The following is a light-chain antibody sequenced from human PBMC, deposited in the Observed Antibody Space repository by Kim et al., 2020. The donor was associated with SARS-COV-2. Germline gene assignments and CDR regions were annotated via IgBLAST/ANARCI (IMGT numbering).Light chain of an antibody. CDR2: QDS. V-gene: IGLV3-1*01. CDR1: KVGDKY. J-gene: IGLJ3*02. CDR3: QAWDSSTMV. Sequence: SYELTQPPSVSVSPGQTASITCSGDKVGDKYACWYQQKPGQSPVLVIYQDSKRPSGIPERFSGSNSGNTATLTISGTQAMDEADYYCQAWDSSTMVFGGGTQVAV.